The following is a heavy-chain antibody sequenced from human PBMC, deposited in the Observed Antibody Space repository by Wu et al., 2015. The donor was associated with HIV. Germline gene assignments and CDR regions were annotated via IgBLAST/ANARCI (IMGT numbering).Heavy chain of an antibody. D-gene: IGHD3-10*01. Sequence: QVQLQQWGAGLLKPSETLSLTCAVYGGSFSGYYWSWIRQPPGKGLEWIGEINHSGSTNYNPSLKSRVTISVDTSKNQFSLKLSSVTAADTAVYYCARGVNWFGDAFDIWGQGTMVTVSS. V-gene: IGHV4-34*01. CDR2: INHSGST. CDR3: ARGVNWFGDAFDI. CDR1: GGSFSGYY. J-gene: IGHJ3*02.